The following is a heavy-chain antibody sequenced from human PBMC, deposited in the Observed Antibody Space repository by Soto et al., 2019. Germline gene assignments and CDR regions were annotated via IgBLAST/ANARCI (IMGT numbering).Heavy chain of an antibody. Sequence: ASVKVSCKASGGTFSSYAISWVRQAPGQGLEWMGGIIPIFGTANYAQKFQGRVTITADESTSTAYMELSSLRSEDTAVYYCARAPDTAMVTGEYYFDYWGQGTLVTVSS. J-gene: IGHJ4*02. CDR1: GGTFSSYA. CDR3: ARAPDTAMVTGEYYFDY. D-gene: IGHD5-18*01. V-gene: IGHV1-69*13. CDR2: IIPIFGTA.